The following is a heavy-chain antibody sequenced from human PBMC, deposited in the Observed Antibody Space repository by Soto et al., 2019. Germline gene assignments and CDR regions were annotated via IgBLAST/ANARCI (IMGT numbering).Heavy chain of an antibody. Sequence: QVHLVQSGAEVKKPGASVKVSCKASGYTFTSYGITWVRQAPGQGLEWMGWISAHNGNTDYAQKLQGRVIVTRDTATSTANMELRSLIYDDTAVYYCARGRYGDYWGQGALVTVSS. CDR2: ISAHNGNT. D-gene: IGHD1-1*01. V-gene: IGHV1-18*01. CDR3: ARGRYGDY. J-gene: IGHJ4*02. CDR1: GYTFTSYG.